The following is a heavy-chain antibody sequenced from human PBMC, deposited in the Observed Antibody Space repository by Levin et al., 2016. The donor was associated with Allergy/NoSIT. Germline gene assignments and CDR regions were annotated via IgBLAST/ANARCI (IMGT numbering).Heavy chain of an antibody. CDR3: VRGCGWQPD. J-gene: IGHJ4*02. CDR2: IDWDDEE. V-gene: IGHV2-70*04. D-gene: IGHD6-19*01. Sequence: WIRQPPGKALEWLARIDWDDEESYSKSLRTRLTISKDTSENQVVLTMTNMDPVDTGRYFCVRGCGWQPDWGQGTLVTVSS.